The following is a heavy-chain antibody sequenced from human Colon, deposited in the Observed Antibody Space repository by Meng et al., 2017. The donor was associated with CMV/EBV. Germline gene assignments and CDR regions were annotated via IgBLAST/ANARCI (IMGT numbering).Heavy chain of an antibody. Sequence: SGFTFSSYAMSWVHQDPGKGLERVSTISGSAGNTYYADAVKGRFTISRDNSKNTLSLQMNSLRAEDTAVYYCAKDLSITTAGSPLDYWGQGTLVTVSS. CDR1: GFTFSSYA. J-gene: IGHJ4*02. CDR2: ISGSAGNT. CDR3: AKDLSITTAGSPLDY. D-gene: IGHD6-13*01. V-gene: IGHV3-23*01.